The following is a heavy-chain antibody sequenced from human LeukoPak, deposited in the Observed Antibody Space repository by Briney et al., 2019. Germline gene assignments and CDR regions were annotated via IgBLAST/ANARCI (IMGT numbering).Heavy chain of an antibody. D-gene: IGHD4-17*01. CDR2: IHTSGNA. CDR3: ARDPGDYNHDWYFDL. J-gene: IGHJ2*01. Sequence: SDTLSLTCTVSGGXLSSYYCIWFRQPAGKGLGWIGLIHTSGNAYYNPSLKSRVTMSVDTSKNQFSLRLTSVTAADTAVYYCARDPGDYNHDWYFDLWGRGTLVTVSS. V-gene: IGHV4-4*07. CDR1: GGXLSSYY.